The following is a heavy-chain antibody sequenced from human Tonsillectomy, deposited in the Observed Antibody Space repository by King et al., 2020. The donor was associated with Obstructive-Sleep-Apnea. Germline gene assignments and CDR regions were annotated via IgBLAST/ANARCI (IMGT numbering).Heavy chain of an antibody. J-gene: IGHJ6*02. CDR1: GFTVSSNY. CDR2: IYSGGST. V-gene: IGHV3-53*04. Sequence: VQLVESGGGLVQPGGSLRLSCAASGFTVSSNYMSWVRQAPGKGLEWVSVIYSGGSTYYADSVKGRLTISRHNSKNTLYLQMNSLRAEDTAVYYCARGLGVYYYYGMDVWGQGTTVTVSS. D-gene: IGHD3-16*01. CDR3: ARGLGVYYYYGMDV.